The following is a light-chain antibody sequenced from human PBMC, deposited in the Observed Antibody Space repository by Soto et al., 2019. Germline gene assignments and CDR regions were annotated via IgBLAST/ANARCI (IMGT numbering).Light chain of an antibody. CDR1: QSVSRSF. V-gene: IGKV3-20*01. CDR3: QQYGSSRT. Sequence: DIVLTQSPGTLSLSPGERATLSCRASQSVSRSFLAWYQQKPCQAPRLLIYGASSRATGIPDRFSGSGSGTYFTLTISRMDPEDFAVYYCQQYGSSRTFGQGTKVDIK. CDR2: GAS. J-gene: IGKJ1*01.